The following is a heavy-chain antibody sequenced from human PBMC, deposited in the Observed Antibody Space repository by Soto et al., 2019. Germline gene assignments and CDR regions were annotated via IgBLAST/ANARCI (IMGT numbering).Heavy chain of an antibody. J-gene: IGHJ4*02. Sequence: LRLSCAASGFPFGSHAMSWVRQAPGKGLEWVSLVSGNGGTTNYADSVKGRFTISRDNSQKTLYLQMNSLRAEDTAIYYCAKGKAHTLFGVDTLFDYWGQGTLVTVSS. V-gene: IGHV3-23*01. CDR2: VSGNGGTT. CDR3: AKGKAHTLFGVDTLFDY. CDR1: GFPFGSHA. D-gene: IGHD3-3*01.